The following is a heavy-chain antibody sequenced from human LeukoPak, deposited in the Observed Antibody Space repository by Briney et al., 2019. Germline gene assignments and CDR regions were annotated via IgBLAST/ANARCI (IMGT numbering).Heavy chain of an antibody. J-gene: IGHJ4*02. CDR2: IYYSGST. D-gene: IGHD5-12*01. CDR3: ARGFDSKSTYFDY. V-gene: IGHV4-59*01. CDR1: GGSITNYY. Sequence: SEALSLSCTVSGGSITNYYWNWIRQPPGKGLEWIGYIYYSGSTNYNPSLKRRVTISVDTSKNQFSLRLTSVSAADTAVYYCARGFDSKSTYFDYWGQGTLLTVSS.